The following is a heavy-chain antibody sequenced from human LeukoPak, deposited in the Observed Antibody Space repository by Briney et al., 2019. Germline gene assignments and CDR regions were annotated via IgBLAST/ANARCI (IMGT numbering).Heavy chain of an antibody. CDR2: ISYDGSNK. J-gene: IGHJ3*02. V-gene: IGHV3-30*19. CDR3: ARDLTLGDAFDI. CDR1: GFTFSSYV. D-gene: IGHD3-10*01. Sequence: PGGSLRLSRAASGFTFSSYVIHWVRQAPGKGLEWVAVISYDGSNKYYADSVKGRFTISRDNSKNTLYLQMNSLRAEDTAVYYCARDLTLGDAFDIWGQGTMVTVSS.